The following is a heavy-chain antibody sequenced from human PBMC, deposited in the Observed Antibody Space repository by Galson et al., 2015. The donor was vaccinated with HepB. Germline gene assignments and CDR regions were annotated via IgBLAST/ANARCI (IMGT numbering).Heavy chain of an antibody. CDR1: GFTFSSYS. CDR2: ISSSSSYI. J-gene: IGHJ4*02. Sequence: SLRLSCAASGFTFSSYSMNWVRQAPGKGLEWVSSISSSSSYIYYADSVKGRFTISRDNAKNSLYLQMNSLRAEDTAVYYCARGNYIAAAGKDYWGQGTLVTVSS. D-gene: IGHD6-13*01. V-gene: IGHV3-21*01. CDR3: ARGNYIAAAGKDY.